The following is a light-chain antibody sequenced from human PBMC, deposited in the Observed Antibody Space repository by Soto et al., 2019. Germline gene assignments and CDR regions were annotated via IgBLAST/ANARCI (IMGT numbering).Light chain of an antibody. J-gene: IGLJ1*01. Sequence: QSALTQPASVSGSPGQSITISCTGTSSNVGAYNFVSWYQQFPGKAPKLIIYEVTDRPSGVSNRFSGSKSGNTASLTISGLQAEDEADYYCSSFTSTSTRLFGSGTKLTVL. CDR3: SSFTSTSTRL. V-gene: IGLV2-14*03. CDR1: SSNVGAYNF. CDR2: EVT.